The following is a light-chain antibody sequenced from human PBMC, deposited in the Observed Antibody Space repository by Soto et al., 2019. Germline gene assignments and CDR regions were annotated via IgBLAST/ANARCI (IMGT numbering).Light chain of an antibody. V-gene: IGKV1-33*01. CDR2: DAS. CDR1: QDISNY. Sequence: DIQMTQSPSSLSSSVGDRVTITCQASQDISNYLNWYQQKPGKAPQLLIYDASNLETGVPSRFSGSGSGTDFTFTISSLQPEDIATYYCQQYDNPSITFGQGTRLEIK. CDR3: QQYDNPSIT. J-gene: IGKJ5*01.